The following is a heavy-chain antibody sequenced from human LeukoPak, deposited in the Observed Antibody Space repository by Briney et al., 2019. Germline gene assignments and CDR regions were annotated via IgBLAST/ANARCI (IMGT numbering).Heavy chain of an antibody. Sequence: GGSLRLPCAASGFTFDDYAMHWVRQAPGKGLEWVSGISWNSGSIGYADSVKGRFTISRDNAKNSLYLQMNSLRAEDTALYYCAKDVAGAARPSDAFDIWGQGTMVTVSS. D-gene: IGHD6-6*01. CDR2: ISWNSGSI. V-gene: IGHV3-9*01. J-gene: IGHJ3*02. CDR1: GFTFDDYA. CDR3: AKDVAGAARPSDAFDI.